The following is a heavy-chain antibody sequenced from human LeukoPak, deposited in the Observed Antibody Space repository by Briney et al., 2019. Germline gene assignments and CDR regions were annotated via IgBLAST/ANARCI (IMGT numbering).Heavy chain of an antibody. V-gene: IGHV1-8*03. J-gene: IGHJ5*02. D-gene: IGHD7-27*01. Sequence: ASVKVSCKASGYIFTTYDIGWVRQAPGQGLEWMGWLNPNSGNADYAQKFQGRVTISRNTSISTAYMELSSLRSDDTAIYYCASRKFLGWFDPWGQGTLVTVSS. CDR3: ASRKFLGWFDP. CDR1: GYIFTTYD. CDR2: LNPNSGNA.